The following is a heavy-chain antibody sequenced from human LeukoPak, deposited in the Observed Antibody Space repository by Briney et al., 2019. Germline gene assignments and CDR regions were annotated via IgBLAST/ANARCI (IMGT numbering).Heavy chain of an antibody. Sequence: SETLSLTCTVSGGSISSYYWNWIRQPPGKGLGWIGYIYYSGSTNYNPSLKSRVTISVDTSKNQFSLRLSSVTAADTALYYCARGVVAAPETFDYWGQGTLVTVSS. V-gene: IGHV4-59*01. CDR3: ARGVVAAPETFDY. CDR2: IYYSGST. CDR1: GGSISSYY. D-gene: IGHD2-15*01. J-gene: IGHJ4*02.